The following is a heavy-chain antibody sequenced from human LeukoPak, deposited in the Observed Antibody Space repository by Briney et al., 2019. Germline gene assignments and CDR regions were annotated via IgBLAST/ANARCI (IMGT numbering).Heavy chain of an antibody. CDR1: GYTFSDCY. CDR3: ARDHNGGNAFDP. CDR2: ITPNSGAT. D-gene: IGHD4-23*01. Sequence: ASVKVSCKASGYTFSDCYLHWMRQAPGQGLEWMGWITPNSGATRYAQKFQGRVTMTRDTSVTTAYMELSGLTSDDTAVYYCARDHNGGNAFDPWGQGILVTVSS. J-gene: IGHJ5*02. V-gene: IGHV1-2*02.